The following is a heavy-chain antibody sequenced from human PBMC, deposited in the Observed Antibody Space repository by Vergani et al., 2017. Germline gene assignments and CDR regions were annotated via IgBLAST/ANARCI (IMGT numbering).Heavy chain of an antibody. CDR1: GGSISSYY. V-gene: IGHV4-59*12. CDR2: IYHSEST. CDR3: ARLFGQSSFYYYGMDV. Sequence: QVQLQESGPGLVKPSETLSLTCTVSGGSISSYYWSWIRPPPGKGLEWIGSIYHSESTYYNPSLKSRVTISVDKSKNQFSLKLSSVTAADTAVYYCARLFGQSSFYYYGMDVWGQG. D-gene: IGHD3-3*01. J-gene: IGHJ6*02.